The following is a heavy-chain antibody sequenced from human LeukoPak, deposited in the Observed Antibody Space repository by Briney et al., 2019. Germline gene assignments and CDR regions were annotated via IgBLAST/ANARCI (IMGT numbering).Heavy chain of an antibody. D-gene: IGHD7-27*01. V-gene: IGHV3-23*01. CDR3: AKEESGNWGAPWFDP. CDR1: GFTFSSYA. CDR2: IRGSGDIT. J-gene: IGHJ5*02. Sequence: GGSLRLSCAASGFTFSSYAMSWVRQAPGKVLEWVSAIRGSGDITYYADSVKGRFTISRDNSKNTLYLQMNSLRAEDTAVYYCAKEESGNWGAPWFDPWGQGTLVTVSS.